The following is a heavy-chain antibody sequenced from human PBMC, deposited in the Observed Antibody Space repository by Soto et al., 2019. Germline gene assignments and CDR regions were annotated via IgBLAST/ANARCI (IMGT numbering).Heavy chain of an antibody. Sequence: PSETLSLTCAVSGGPLSSSNWWSWVRQPPGKGLEWIGEIYHSGSTNYNPSLKSRVTISVDKSKNQFSLKLSSVTAADTAVYYCARGPPGLVPGEYFQHWGQDTLVTVSS. CDR1: GGPLSSSNW. V-gene: IGHV4-4*02. CDR3: ARGPPGLVPGEYFQH. D-gene: IGHD6-19*01. CDR2: IYHSGST. J-gene: IGHJ1*01.